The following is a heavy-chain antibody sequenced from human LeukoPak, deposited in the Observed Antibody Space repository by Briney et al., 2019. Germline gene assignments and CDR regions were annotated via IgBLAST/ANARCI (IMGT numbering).Heavy chain of an antibody. CDR2: IYPGDSDT. Sequence: GESLKTSCKGSGYSFTRYWIGWVRQMPGKGLEWMGIIYPGDSDTRYSPSFQGRVTISADKSISTAYLQWSSLKASDTAMYYCARAYYYDSSGYGHSDYWGQGTLVTVSS. CDR1: GYSFTRYW. CDR3: ARAYYYDSSGYGHSDY. J-gene: IGHJ4*02. D-gene: IGHD3-22*01. V-gene: IGHV5-51*01.